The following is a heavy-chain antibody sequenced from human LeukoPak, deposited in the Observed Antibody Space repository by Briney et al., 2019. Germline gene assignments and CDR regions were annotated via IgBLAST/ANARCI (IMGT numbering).Heavy chain of an antibody. CDR2: LKSKASGETA. V-gene: IGHV3-15*01. D-gene: IGHD2-15*01. CDR1: GITFSNAW. Sequence: KLGGSLRLSCETSGITFSNAWLDWVRRTPGKGLEWLGRLKSKASGETADYATAVKDRFTISRDDSKATFFLQMNSLKTEDTGVYYCTLEPRWWASGQGTLVTVSS. CDR3: TLEPRWWA. J-gene: IGHJ5*02.